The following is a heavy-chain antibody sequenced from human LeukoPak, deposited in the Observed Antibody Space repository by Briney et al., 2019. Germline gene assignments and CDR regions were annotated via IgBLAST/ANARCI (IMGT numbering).Heavy chain of an antibody. CDR3: ARDGYSYGCDYYYGMDV. CDR1: GFTFSSYW. D-gene: IGHD5-18*01. CDR2: ISSSGSTI. V-gene: IGHV3-48*04. Sequence: GGSLRLSCAASGFTFSSYWMSWVRQAPGKGLEWVSYISSSGSTIYYADSVKGRFTISRDNAKNSLYLQMNSLRAEDTAVYYCARDGYSYGCDYYYGMDVWGKGTTVTVSS. J-gene: IGHJ6*04.